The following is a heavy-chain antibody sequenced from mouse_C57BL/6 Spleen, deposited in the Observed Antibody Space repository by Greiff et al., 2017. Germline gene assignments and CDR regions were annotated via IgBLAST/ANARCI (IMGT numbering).Heavy chain of an antibody. CDR1: GYTFTDYE. CDR2: IDPETGGT. CDR3: TRSLYYRYFDV. V-gene: IGHV1-15*01. D-gene: IGHD1-1*01. J-gene: IGHJ1*03. Sequence: VQLQQSGAELVRPGASVTLSCKASGYTFTDYEMHWVKQTPVHGLEWIGAIDPETGGTAYNQKFKGKDILTADKSSSTAYMELRSLTSEDSAVYYCTRSLYYRYFDVWGTGTTVTVSS.